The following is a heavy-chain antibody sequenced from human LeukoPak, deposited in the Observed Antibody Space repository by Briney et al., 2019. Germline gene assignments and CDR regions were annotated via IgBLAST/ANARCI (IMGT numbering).Heavy chain of an antibody. Sequence: SQTLSLTRTVSVYSISSGFHWGWIGHPPGKGLDWIGSKYHTWSTYYNPSLRSRVNISIDTSKTQFSLKVKSVTAADTAVYYYARDGQRCSGSNCYTVDNWGQGTMVTVSS. J-gene: IGHJ3*02. CDR1: VYSISSGFH. D-gene: IGHD2-2*02. CDR3: ARDGQRCSGSNCYTVDN. V-gene: IGHV4-38-2*02. CDR2: KYHTWST.